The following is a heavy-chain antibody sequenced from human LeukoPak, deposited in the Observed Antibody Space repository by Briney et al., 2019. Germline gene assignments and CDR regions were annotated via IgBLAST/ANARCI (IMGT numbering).Heavy chain of an antibody. CDR2: ISYDGSNK. CDR3: ARDGDDPNYYYYYMDV. CDR1: GYTFTGYY. V-gene: IGHV3-30*04. D-gene: IGHD4-17*01. Sequence: SCKASGYTFTGYYMHWVRQAPGKGLEWVAVISYDGSNKYYADSVKGRFTISRDNSKNTLYLQMNSLRAEDTAVYYCARDGDDPNYYYYYMDVWGKGTPVTVSS. J-gene: IGHJ6*03.